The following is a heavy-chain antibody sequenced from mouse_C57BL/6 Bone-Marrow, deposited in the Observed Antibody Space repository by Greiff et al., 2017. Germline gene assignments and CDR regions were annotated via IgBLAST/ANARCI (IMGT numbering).Heavy chain of an antibody. CDR3: AGSSLVGGYYAAY. J-gene: IGHJ3*01. CDR1: GYTFTSYW. CDR2: IDPNSGGT. V-gene: IGHV1-72*01. D-gene: IGHD2-3*01. Sequence: VQLHQPGAELVKPGASVKLSCKASGYTFTSYWMHWVKQRPGRGLEWIGRIDPNSGGTKYNEKFKSKATLTVDKSSSTAYMQLSSLTSEDSAVYYCAGSSLVGGYYAAYWGQGTLVTVSA.